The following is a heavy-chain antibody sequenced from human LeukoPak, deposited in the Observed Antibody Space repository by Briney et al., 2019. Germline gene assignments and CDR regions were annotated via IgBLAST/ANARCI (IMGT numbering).Heavy chain of an antibody. CDR1: GGTFSSYA. J-gene: IGHJ5*02. CDR3: ARGGGFVVREPFGP. D-gene: IGHD3-10*01. V-gene: IGHV1-69*01. Sequence: VKVSCKASGGTFSSYAISWVRQAPGQGLEWMGGIIPIFGTANYAQKFQGRVTITADESTSTAYMELSSLRSEDTAVYYCARGGGFVVREPFGPWGQGTLVTVSS. CDR2: IIPIFGTA.